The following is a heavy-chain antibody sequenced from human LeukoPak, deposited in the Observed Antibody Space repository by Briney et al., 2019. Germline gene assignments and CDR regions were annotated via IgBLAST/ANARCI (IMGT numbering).Heavy chain of an antibody. J-gene: IGHJ4*02. CDR3: AGDLSGSYDY. D-gene: IGHD1-26*01. Sequence: ASVKVSCKASGYTFTGHYIHWVRQAPGQGLEWLGLINTHSGVTNYAQNFQGRVTMARDTSISTAYMELSRLRSDDTAVYFCAGDLSGSYDYWGQGTLVTVSS. CDR1: GYTFTGHY. CDR2: INTHSGVT. V-gene: IGHV1-2*02.